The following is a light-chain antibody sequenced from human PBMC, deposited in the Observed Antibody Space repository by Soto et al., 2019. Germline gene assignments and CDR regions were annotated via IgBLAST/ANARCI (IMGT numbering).Light chain of an antibody. CDR3: QQLNSYP. V-gene: IGKV1-9*01. CDR2: AAS. J-gene: IGKJ3*01. CDR1: QGISSY. Sequence: DIQLTQSPSFLSASVGDRVTITCRASQGISSYLAWYQQKPGKAPKLLIYAASTLQSGVPSGFSGSGSGTEFTLTISSLQPEDFATYYCQQLNSYPFGPGTKVD.